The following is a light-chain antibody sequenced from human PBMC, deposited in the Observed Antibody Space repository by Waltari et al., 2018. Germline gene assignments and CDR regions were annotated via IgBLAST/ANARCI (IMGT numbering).Light chain of an antibody. J-gene: IGKJ4*01. CDR1: QDISRW. CDR3: QHGNTFPLT. V-gene: IGKV1-12*01. Sequence: DIQMTQSPASVSASVGDRVIITCRASQDISRWLAWYQQTPGKAPKFIIYDASTLQSGVPSRFSCTGSGTEFTLTISSLQPEDFATYYCQHGNTFPLTFGGGTKVEIK. CDR2: DAS.